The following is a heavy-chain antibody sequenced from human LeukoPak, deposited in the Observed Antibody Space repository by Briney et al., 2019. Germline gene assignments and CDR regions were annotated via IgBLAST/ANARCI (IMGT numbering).Heavy chain of an antibody. Sequence: SETLSLTCAVYGGSFSGYYWSWIRQPPGKGLEWIGEINHSGSTNYNPSLKSRVTISVDTSKNQFSLKLSSVTAADTAVYYCARGAYCGGDCYDAFDIWGQGTMVTVSS. CDR2: INHSGST. J-gene: IGHJ3*02. CDR3: ARGAYCGGDCYDAFDI. V-gene: IGHV4-34*01. D-gene: IGHD2-21*02. CDR1: GGSFSGYY.